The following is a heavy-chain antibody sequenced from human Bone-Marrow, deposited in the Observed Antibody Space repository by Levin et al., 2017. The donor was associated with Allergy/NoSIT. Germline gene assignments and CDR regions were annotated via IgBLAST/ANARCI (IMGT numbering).Heavy chain of an antibody. D-gene: IGHD3-16*01. V-gene: IGHV1-2*02. Sequence: ASVKVSCKASGYTFTDYYLHWVRQAPGQGLEWMGWINPALGTTYYAQNFEGRVTMTRDTSIHTAYMEVSSLRSDDTAVYYCAKRGRPHGLDVWGQGTTVTVSS. CDR2: INPALGTT. CDR3: AKRGRPHGLDV. J-gene: IGHJ6*02. CDR1: GYTFTDYY.